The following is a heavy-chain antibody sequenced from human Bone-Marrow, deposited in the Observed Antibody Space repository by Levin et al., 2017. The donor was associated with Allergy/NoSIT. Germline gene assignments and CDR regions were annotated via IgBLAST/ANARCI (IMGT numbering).Heavy chain of an antibody. CDR1: GYSFTSHF. CDR2: INPNSGVT. Sequence: EASVKVSCEASGYSFTSHFLQWVRQAPGQGLEWMGWINPNSGVTNYAPKFQGRVTMTRDTSINTAFMEMSSLISDDTAVYYCARSEYSNFPFDFWGQGTLVTVSS. CDR3: ARSEYSNFPFDF. V-gene: IGHV1-2*02. J-gene: IGHJ4*02. D-gene: IGHD4-11*01.